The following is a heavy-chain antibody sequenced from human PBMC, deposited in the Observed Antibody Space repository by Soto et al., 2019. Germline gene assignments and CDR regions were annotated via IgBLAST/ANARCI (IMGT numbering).Heavy chain of an antibody. Sequence: EVQLVESGGGLVKPGGSLRLSCAASGFTFSNAWMNWVRQAPGKGLEWVGRIKSKTDGGTTDYAAPVKGRFTISRDDSKNPLYLQMHSLKTEDTAVYYCTTPGFFTMDRGVKKGWGQGTLVTVSS. CDR1: GFTFSNAW. D-gene: IGHD3-10*01. CDR2: IKSKTDGGTT. V-gene: IGHV3-15*07. J-gene: IGHJ4*02. CDR3: TTPGFFTMDRGVKKG.